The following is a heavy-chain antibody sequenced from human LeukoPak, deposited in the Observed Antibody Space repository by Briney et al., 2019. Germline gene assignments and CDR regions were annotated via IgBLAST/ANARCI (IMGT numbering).Heavy chain of an antibody. CDR3: ARARGDSSRLDY. J-gene: IGHJ4*02. CDR1: GGSITGGCYY. D-gene: IGHD4-17*01. Sequence: SETLSLTCTVSGGSITGGCYYWSWIRQHPGKGLEWIGYIYYSDNTYYNPSLKSRVTISADTSKNQFSLKLNSVTAADTAVYYCARARGDSSRLDYWGQGTLVTVSS. CDR2: IYYSDNT. V-gene: IGHV4-31*03.